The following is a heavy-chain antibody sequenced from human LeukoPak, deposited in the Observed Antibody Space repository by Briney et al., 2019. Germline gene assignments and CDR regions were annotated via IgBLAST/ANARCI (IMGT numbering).Heavy chain of an antibody. Sequence: PSETLSLTCTVSGGSISSGGYYWSWIRQHPGKGLEWIGYIYYSGSTYYNPSLKSRVTISVDTSKNQFSLKLSSVTAADTAVYYCARDVRQTGIAAAGTNWLDPRGQGTLVTVSS. CDR2: IYYSGST. D-gene: IGHD6-13*01. CDR3: ARDVRQTGIAAAGTNWLDP. J-gene: IGHJ5*02. CDR1: GGSISSGGYY. V-gene: IGHV4-31*03.